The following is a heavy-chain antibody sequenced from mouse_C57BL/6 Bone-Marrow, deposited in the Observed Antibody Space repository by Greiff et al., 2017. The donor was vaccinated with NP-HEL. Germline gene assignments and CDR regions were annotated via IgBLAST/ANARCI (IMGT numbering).Heavy chain of an antibody. J-gene: IGHJ1*03. CDR1: GYTFTSYW. Sequence: QVQLQQPGAELVRPGSSVKLSCKASGYTFTSYWMHWVKQRPIQGLEWIGNIDPSDSETHYNQKFKDKATLTVDKSSSTAYMQLSSLTSDDSAVYYCARDPIYYYGSPWYFDVWGTGTTVTVSS. D-gene: IGHD1-1*01. V-gene: IGHV1-52*01. CDR3: ARDPIYYYGSPWYFDV. CDR2: IDPSDSET.